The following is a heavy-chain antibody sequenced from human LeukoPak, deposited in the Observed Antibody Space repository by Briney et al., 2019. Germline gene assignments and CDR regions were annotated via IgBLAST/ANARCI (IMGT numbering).Heavy chain of an antibody. D-gene: IGHD5-18*01. V-gene: IGHV4-39*07. J-gene: IGHJ4*02. Sequence: SETLSLTCTVSGGSISSSSYYWGWIRQPPGKGLEWIGSIFYSGSTNYNPSLKSRVTISVDTSKNQFSLKLSSVTAADTAVYYCARGRRRGYSYGYFDYWGQGTLVTVSS. CDR1: GGSISSSSYY. CDR2: IFYSGST. CDR3: ARGRRRGYSYGYFDY.